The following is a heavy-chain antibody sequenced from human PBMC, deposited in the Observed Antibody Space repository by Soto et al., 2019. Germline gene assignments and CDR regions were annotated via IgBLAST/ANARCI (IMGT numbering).Heavy chain of an antibody. V-gene: IGHV1-3*01. D-gene: IGHD3-22*01. CDR2: INAGNGNT. CDR1: GYTFTSYA. Sequence: ASVKDSCKASGYTFTSYAMHWVRQAPGQRLEWMGWINAGNGNTKYSRKFQGRVTITRDTSASTAYMELSSLRSEDTAVYYCASPRGYYDSSGLDYWGQGTLVTVSS. J-gene: IGHJ4*02. CDR3: ASPRGYYDSSGLDY.